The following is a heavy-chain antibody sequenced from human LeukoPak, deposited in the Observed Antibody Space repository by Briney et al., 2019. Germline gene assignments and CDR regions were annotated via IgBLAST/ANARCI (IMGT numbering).Heavy chain of an antibody. D-gene: IGHD2-15*01. J-gene: IGHJ6*02. CDR3: ARVSGYCSGGSCYGLPSHGMDV. V-gene: IGHV1-46*01. CDR2: XNXSGGXT. Sequence: WVRXAPGXGXEXMGXXNXSGGXTXSAQKFQRRVTMTRDTSTSTVYMEMSSLRSEDTAVYYCARVSGYCSGGSCYGLPSHGMDVWGQGTTVTVSS.